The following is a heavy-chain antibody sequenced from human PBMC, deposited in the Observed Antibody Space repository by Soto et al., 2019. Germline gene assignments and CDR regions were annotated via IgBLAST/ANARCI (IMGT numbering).Heavy chain of an antibody. CDR1: GFIFTNYG. D-gene: IGHD2-8*02. Sequence: ASVKVSCKASGFIFTNYGVSWVRQAPGQGLEWMGWISAFDGDTNNAQRFQGRVTMTTDTSTSTAYIELRNLRSDDTAVYYCVRDTGGDYFDFWGQGTLVTVSS. J-gene: IGHJ4*02. V-gene: IGHV1-18*04. CDR2: ISAFDGDT. CDR3: VRDTGGDYFDF.